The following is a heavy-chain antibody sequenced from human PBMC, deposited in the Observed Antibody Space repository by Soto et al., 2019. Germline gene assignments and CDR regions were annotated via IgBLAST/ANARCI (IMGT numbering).Heavy chain of an antibody. Sequence: EVQLVESGGGLVQPRGSLRLSCATSGFTFTNYWTHWVRQAPGEGLVWVSRISGDGSRTNYADSVKGRFTISRDNAKTSLYLQMNSLRADDTAVYYCARGAGGAYYLDYWGQGTLVTVSS. CDR1: GFTFTNYW. D-gene: IGHD3-10*01. CDR3: ARGAGGAYYLDY. J-gene: IGHJ4*02. CDR2: ISGDGSRT. V-gene: IGHV3-74*01.